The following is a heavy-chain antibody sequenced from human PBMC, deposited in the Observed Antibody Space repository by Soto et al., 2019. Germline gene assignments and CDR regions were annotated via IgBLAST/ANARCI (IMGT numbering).Heavy chain of an antibody. Sequence: GSLRLSCTTSGFSFASFAMTWVRQAPGKGLEWVATISGSDGKTYYADSVKGRFSISRDTSRNTLYLQMNSLRADDTAIYYCAKWSYLDYWGQGTRVTVSS. CDR2: ISGSDGKT. D-gene: IGHD3-3*01. V-gene: IGHV3-23*01. CDR1: GFSFASFA. J-gene: IGHJ4*02. CDR3: AKWSYLDY.